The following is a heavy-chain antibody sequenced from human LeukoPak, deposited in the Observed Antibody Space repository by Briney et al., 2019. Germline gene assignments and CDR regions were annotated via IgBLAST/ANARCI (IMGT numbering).Heavy chain of an antibody. CDR2: IYYSGST. CDR3: ARVSTVTTARNYYYGMDV. D-gene: IGHD4-11*01. Sequence: SETLSLTCTVSGGSISSYYWSWIRQPPGKGLEWIGYIYYSGSTNYNPSLKSRVTISVHTSKNQFSLKLSSVTAADTAVYYCARVSTVTTARNYYYGMDVWGQGTSVTVSS. CDR1: GGSISSYY. V-gene: IGHV4-59*01. J-gene: IGHJ6*02.